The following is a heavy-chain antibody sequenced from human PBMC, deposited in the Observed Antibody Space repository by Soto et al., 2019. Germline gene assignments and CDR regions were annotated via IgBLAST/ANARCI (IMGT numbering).Heavy chain of an antibody. V-gene: IGHV3-15*07. CDR3: TTGSVEGV. CDR1: GFSFRNAW. Sequence: EVQLVESGGGLVKPGGSLRLSCAASGFSFRNAWMNWVRQAPGKGLEWVGRIKRKIDGEKTHYAAPVKGRFTISRDDSTNTLSRQMNSLTADDAAVYDCTTGSVEGVWGQGTTVTVSS. J-gene: IGHJ6*02. CDR2: IKRKIDGEKT.